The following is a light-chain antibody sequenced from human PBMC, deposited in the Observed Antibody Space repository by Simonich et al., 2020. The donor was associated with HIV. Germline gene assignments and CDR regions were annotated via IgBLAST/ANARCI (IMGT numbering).Light chain of an antibody. J-gene: IGLJ3*02. CDR3: CSYAGSSTWV. CDR1: SSDVGSYNL. Sequence: QSALTQPASVSGSPGQSRTISCTGTSSDVGSYNLVSWYQQHPGKAPKLMIYEGSKRPSGVSNRVSGSKSGNTASLTISGLQAEDEADYYCCSYAGSSTWVFGGGTKLTVL. CDR2: EGS. V-gene: IGLV2-23*01.